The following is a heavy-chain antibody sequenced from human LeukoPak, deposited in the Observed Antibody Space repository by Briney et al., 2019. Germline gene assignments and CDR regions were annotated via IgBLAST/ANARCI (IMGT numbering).Heavy chain of an antibody. V-gene: IGHV3-11*01. CDR3: ARDRVGDWEYFDY. CDR1: GFTLSDYY. J-gene: IGHJ4*02. Sequence: PGGSLRLSCAASGFTLSDYYMSWIRPAPRKGLEWVSYISSSGSTIYYADSLKGRFTISRDNAKNSLYLQMNSLRAEDTAVYYCARDRVGDWEYFDYWGQGTLVTVSS. D-gene: IGHD1-26*01. CDR2: ISSSGSTI.